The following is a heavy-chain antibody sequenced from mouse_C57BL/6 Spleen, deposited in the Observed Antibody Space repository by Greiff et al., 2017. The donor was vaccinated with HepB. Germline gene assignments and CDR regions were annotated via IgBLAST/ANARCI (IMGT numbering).Heavy chain of an antibody. D-gene: IGHD3-2*02. V-gene: IGHV5-17*01. CDR3: ALDSSDAMDY. Sequence: EVMLVESGGGLVKPGGSLKLSCAASGFTFSDYGMHWVRQAPEKGLEWVAYISSGSSTIYYADTVKGRFTISRDNAKNTLFLQMTSLRSEDTAMYYCALDSSDAMDYWGQGTSVTVSS. J-gene: IGHJ4*01. CDR1: GFTFSDYG. CDR2: ISSGSSTI.